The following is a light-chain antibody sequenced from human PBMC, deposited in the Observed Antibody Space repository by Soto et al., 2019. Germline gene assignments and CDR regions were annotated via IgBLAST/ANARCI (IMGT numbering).Light chain of an antibody. CDR3: CSFAGTGTQYV. CDR1: SSNIGSYNL. J-gene: IGLJ1*01. V-gene: IGLV2-23*01. Sequence: QSALTQPASVSGSLGQSITISCTGTSSNIGSYNLVSWYQHHPGKAPKIIIFEGSKRPSGVSNRFSGSRSGSTASLTISGLQAEHEADYYCCSFAGTGTQYVFGSGTKLTVL. CDR2: EGS.